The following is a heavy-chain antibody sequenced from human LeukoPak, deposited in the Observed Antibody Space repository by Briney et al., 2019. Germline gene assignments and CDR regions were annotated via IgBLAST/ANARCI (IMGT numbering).Heavy chain of an antibody. V-gene: IGHV4-38-2*02. CDR2: IHHSGST. D-gene: IGHD3-10*01. CDR3: ARDRFGMSATGSDFDY. J-gene: IGHJ4*02. CDR1: GYSISSGYY. Sequence: SETLSHTCSVSGYSISSGYYWGWVRQTPGMGLEWIGSIHHSGSTYYNPTLKSRVTISLDTSKTQISLTLTSVTAAETAVYFCARDRFGMSATGSDFDYWGQGTLVTVSS.